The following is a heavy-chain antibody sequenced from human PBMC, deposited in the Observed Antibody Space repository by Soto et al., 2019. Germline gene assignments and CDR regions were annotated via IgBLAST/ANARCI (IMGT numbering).Heavy chain of an antibody. CDR2: IYYSGST. CDR3: ARVYGYCTNGVCLTNWFDP. D-gene: IGHD2-8*01. CDR1: GGSISSYY. Sequence: SETLSLTCTVSGGSISSYYWSWIRQPPGKGLEWIGYIYYSGSTNYNPSLKSRVTISVDTSKNQFSLKLSSVTAADTAVYYCARVYGYCTNGVCLTNWFDPCGQGTLVTVSS. J-gene: IGHJ5*02. V-gene: IGHV4-59*01.